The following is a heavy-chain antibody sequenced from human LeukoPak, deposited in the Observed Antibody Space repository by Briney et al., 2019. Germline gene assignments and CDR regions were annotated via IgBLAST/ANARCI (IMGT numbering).Heavy chain of an antibody. V-gene: IGHV1-69*05. D-gene: IGHD2-2*02. J-gene: IGHJ1*01. CDR3: ASERVVVVPAAIHKYLQH. CDR2: IIPIFGTA. CDR1: GGTFSSYA. Sequence: SVKVSCKASGGTFSSYAISWVRQAPGQGLEWMGGIIPIFGTANYAQKFQGRVTITTDESTSTAYMELSSLRSEDTAVYYCASERVVVVPAAIHKYLQHWGQGTLVTVSS.